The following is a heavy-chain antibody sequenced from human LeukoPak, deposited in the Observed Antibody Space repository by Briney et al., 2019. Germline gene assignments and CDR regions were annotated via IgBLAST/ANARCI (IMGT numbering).Heavy chain of an antibody. J-gene: IGHJ6*03. V-gene: IGHV3-33*08. CDR3: ARDVTSSIAAVRYYYYMDV. CDR2: IWFDGSIK. CDR1: GFTFNNHG. Sequence: GGSLRLSCAASGFTFNNHGMHWVRQAPGKGLQWVAVIWFDGSIKYYADSVKGRFTISRDNSKNTLYLQMNSLRAEDTAVYYCARDVTSSIAAVRYYYYMDVWGKGTTVTVSS. D-gene: IGHD6-6*01.